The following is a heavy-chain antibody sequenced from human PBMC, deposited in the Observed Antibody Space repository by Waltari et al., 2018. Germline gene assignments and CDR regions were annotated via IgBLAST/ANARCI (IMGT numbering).Heavy chain of an antibody. CDR3: ARSPGSRHYFDY. J-gene: IGHJ4*02. CDR2: IYYSEST. V-gene: IGHV4-59*01. CDR1: GVTIRSYY. D-gene: IGHD3-10*01. Sequence: QVQLQESGPGLVKPSETLSLTCSVPGVTIRSYYWSWIRQPPGKGLEWIGYIYYSESTNYNPSLKSRVTISVDTKNQFSLNLSSVTAADTAVYYCARSPGSRHYFDYWGQGTLVTVSS.